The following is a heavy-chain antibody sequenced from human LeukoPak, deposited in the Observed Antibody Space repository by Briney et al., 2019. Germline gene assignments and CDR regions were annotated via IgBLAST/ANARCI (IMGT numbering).Heavy chain of an antibody. J-gene: IGHJ4*02. D-gene: IGHD6-19*01. CDR3: ARWYSSGWAFDY. Sequence: SETLSLTCSVSGDSISTYYWTWIRQPAGKGLEWIGRIYISGTPNYNPSLRGRVTISLDTSKNQFSLRLTSVTAADTAVYYCARWYSSGWAFDYWGQGTLVTVSS. CDR1: GDSISTYY. V-gene: IGHV4-4*07. CDR2: IYISGTP.